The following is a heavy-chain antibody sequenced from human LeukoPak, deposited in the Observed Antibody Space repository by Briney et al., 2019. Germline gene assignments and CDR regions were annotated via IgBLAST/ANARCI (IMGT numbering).Heavy chain of an antibody. CDR1: GFTVSSNY. Sequence: PGGSLRLSCAASGFTVSSNYMSWVRQAPGKGLEWVSVIYSGGSTNYADSVKGRFTISRDSSKNMLYLQMNSLRAEDTAVYYCARDLGGRMGLSAVWGQGTTVTVSS. CDR3: ARDLGGRMGLSAV. CDR2: IYSGGST. J-gene: IGHJ6*02. D-gene: IGHD5-24*01. V-gene: IGHV3-53*01.